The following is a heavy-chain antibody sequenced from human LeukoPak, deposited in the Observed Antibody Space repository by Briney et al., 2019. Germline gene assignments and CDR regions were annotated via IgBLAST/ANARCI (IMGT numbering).Heavy chain of an antibody. Sequence: ASVKVSCKASGYTFTGYYMHWVRQAPGQGLEWMGWINPNSGGTNYAQKFQGRVTMTRDTSISTAYMELSRLRSDDTAVYYCARDAPSAAALDYWGQGTLVTVSS. CDR3: ARDAPSAAALDY. J-gene: IGHJ4*02. D-gene: IGHD6-25*01. CDR1: GYTFTGYY. CDR2: INPNSGGT. V-gene: IGHV1-2*02.